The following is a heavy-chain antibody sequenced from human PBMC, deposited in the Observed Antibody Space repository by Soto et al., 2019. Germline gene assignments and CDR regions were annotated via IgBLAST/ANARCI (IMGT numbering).Heavy chain of an antibody. D-gene: IGHD3-22*01. J-gene: IGHJ3*02. Sequence: PXETLSLTSAVCGGSVNSAWYSGSWSRQPPGKGLEWIGYIYHSGSTYYNPSLKSRVTISLDRSNNHFSLKLSSVTAADTAVYYCARVPIYYDSSGYYHYGTFDIWGQGTMVTVSS. CDR2: IYHSGST. V-gene: IGHV4-30-2*01. CDR1: GGSVNSAWYS. CDR3: ARVPIYYDSSGYYHYGTFDI.